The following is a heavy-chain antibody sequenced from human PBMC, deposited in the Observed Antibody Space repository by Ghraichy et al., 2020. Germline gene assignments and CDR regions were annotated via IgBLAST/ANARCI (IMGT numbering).Heavy chain of an antibody. Sequence: GGSLNISCAASGFTFSSYAMSWVRQAPGKGLEWVSAISGSGGSTYYADSVKGRFTISRDNSKNTLYLQMNSLRAEDTAVYYCAPPPVVPDFDYWGQGTLVTVSS. CDR1: GFTFSSYA. D-gene: IGHD2-2*01. CDR3: APPPVVPDFDY. J-gene: IGHJ4*02. V-gene: IGHV3-23*01. CDR2: ISGSGGST.